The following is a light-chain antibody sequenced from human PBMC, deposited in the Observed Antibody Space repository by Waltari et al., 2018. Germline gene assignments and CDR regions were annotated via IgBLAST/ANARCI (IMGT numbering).Light chain of an antibody. CDR2: GAS. J-gene: IGKJ1*01. CDR1: QSVSSN. Sequence: EIVMTQSPATLSVSPGDRAILSCRASQSVSSNLAWYQQKPGQAPRLLLYGASTRAAGIPARFSGSGSDTEFTLTINTLQSEDFAVYYCQHYDVWRTFGQGTKVEIK. CDR3: QHYDVWRT. V-gene: IGKV3-15*01.